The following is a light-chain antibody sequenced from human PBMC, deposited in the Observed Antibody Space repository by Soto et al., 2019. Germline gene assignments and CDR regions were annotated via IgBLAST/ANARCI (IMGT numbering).Light chain of an antibody. CDR3: AAWDDSYVV. V-gene: IGLV1-47*01. Sequence: QSVLTQPPSASGTPGQRVTISCSGSSSNIGSNYVYWYQQLPGTALKLLIYRNNQRPSGVPDRFSGSKSGTSASLAISGLRSEDEADYYCAAWDDSYVVFGGGTKLTVL. J-gene: IGLJ2*01. CDR1: SSNIGSNY. CDR2: RNN.